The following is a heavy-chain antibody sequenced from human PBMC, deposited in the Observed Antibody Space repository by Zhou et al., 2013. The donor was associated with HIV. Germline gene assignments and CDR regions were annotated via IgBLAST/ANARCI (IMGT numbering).Heavy chain of an antibody. J-gene: IGHJ4*02. D-gene: IGHD1-26*01. CDR2: IIPRFGTT. CDR1: GGTFISYA. V-gene: IGHV1-69*05. CDR3: ARDMSGSRFTAFDY. Sequence: QVQVVQSGAEVKKPGSSVKVSCEASGGTFISYAISWVRQAPGQGLQWMGGIIPRFGTTNYAQKFQGRVTITTDESTSTVYMELSSLRSEDTAVYYCARDMSGSRFTAFDYWGQGNPGHRLL.